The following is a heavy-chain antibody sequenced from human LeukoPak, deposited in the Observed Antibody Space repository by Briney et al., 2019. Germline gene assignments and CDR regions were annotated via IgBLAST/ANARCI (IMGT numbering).Heavy chain of an antibody. V-gene: IGHV3-23*01. Sequence: GGSLRLSCAASGFTFSSHAMSWVRQAPGKRLEWVSAISGSGGSTYYADSVKGRFTISRDNSKNTLYLQMNSLRAEDTAVYYCAKDIRPTPIRGAFDIWGQGTMVTVSS. CDR1: GFTFSSHA. CDR3: AKDIRPTPIRGAFDI. CDR2: ISGSGGST. J-gene: IGHJ3*02. D-gene: IGHD3-3*02.